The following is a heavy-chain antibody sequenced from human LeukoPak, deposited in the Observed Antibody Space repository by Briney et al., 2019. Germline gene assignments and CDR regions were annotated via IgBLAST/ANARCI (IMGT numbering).Heavy chain of an antibody. CDR1: GDTFTNYY. Sequence: ASVKVSCKASGDTFTNYYIHWVRQAPGQGLEWMGVINPSGGPTTYAQKFLGRVTITGDTSTRTLYMELSSLRSDDTAVYYCARDHVPPYVGIDYWGQGTLVTVSS. D-gene: IGHD1-26*01. V-gene: IGHV1-46*01. J-gene: IGHJ4*02. CDR3: ARDHVPPYVGIDY. CDR2: INPSGGPT.